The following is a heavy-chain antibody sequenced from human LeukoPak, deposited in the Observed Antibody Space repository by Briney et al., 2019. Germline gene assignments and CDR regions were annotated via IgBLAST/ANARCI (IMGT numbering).Heavy chain of an antibody. CDR3: AALTRLYYDNTGETGTWFDS. J-gene: IGHJ5*01. V-gene: IGHV4-59*01. D-gene: IGHD3-22*01. CDR1: GGSISSYY. Sequence: PSETLSLTCTVSGGSISSYYWSWIRQPPGKGLEGIGYIYYSGSTNYNPSLKSRVTISVDTSKNQISLKLSSVTAADTAVYYCAALTRLYYDNTGETGTWFDSWGQGTLVTVSS. CDR2: IYYSGST.